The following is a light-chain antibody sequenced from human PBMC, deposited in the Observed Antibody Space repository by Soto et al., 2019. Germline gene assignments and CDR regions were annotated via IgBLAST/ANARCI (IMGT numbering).Light chain of an antibody. CDR2: AAS. CDR3: QQSSTAPWT. CDR1: QSVRKF. Sequence: DIPMTQSPSSLSASVGDRVTITCRASQSVRKFLNWYQEKPGKAPKLLIYAASSLQSGVPSRFSGSGSGTDFTLTISSLQPEDFATYYCQQSSTAPWTFGQGTKVDIK. J-gene: IGKJ1*01. V-gene: IGKV1-39*01.